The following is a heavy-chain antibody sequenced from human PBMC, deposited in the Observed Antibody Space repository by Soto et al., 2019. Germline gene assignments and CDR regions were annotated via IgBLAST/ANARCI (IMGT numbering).Heavy chain of an antibody. CDR1: GFFFSTYA. J-gene: IGHJ4*02. Sequence: PGGSLRLSCAASGFFFSTYAMHWVRQAPGKGLEWVALTSYDGNNEYYTDSVKGRFTISRDNSKNTLFLQMNSPRPEDTAVHYCAKDKGFFNWATSSFDYWGQGSLVTVSS. V-gene: IGHV3-30*18. CDR3: AKDKGFFNWATSSFDY. CDR2: TSYDGNNE. D-gene: IGHD1-1*01.